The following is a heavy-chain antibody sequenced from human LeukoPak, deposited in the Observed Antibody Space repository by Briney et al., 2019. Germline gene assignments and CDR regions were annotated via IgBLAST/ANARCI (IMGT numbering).Heavy chain of an antibody. D-gene: IGHD4-17*01. V-gene: IGHV3-11*01. CDR1: GFTFSDYY. J-gene: IGHJ4*02. CDR3: ARVLSPDYGDYDTGDY. Sequence: GSLRLSCAASGFTFSDYYLSWIRQAPGKGLEWVSYISSSGSTIYYADSVKGRFTISRDNAKNSLYLQMNSLRAEDTAVYYCARVLSPDYGDYDTGDYWGQGTLVTVSS. CDR2: ISSSGSTI.